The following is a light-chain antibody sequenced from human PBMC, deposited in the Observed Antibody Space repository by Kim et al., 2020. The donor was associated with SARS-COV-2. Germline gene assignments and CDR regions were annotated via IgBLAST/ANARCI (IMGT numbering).Light chain of an antibody. CDR1: SGHSRYA. CDR3: QTWGTGIQV. Sequence: QLVLTQSPSASASLGASVKLTCTLSSGHSRYAIAWHQQQPEKGPRYLMKVNSDGSHRKGDGIPDRFSGSSSGAERYLTVSSLQSEDEADYYCQTWGTGIQVFGGGTQLTVL. J-gene: IGLJ3*02. CDR2: VNSDGSH. V-gene: IGLV4-69*01.